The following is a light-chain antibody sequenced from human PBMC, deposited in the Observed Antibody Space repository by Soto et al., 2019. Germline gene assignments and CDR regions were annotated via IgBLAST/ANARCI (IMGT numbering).Light chain of an antibody. J-gene: IGLJ2*01. V-gene: IGLV2-14*01. CDR2: EVS. Sequence: QSALTQPASVSGSPGQSITISCTGTSSDVGGYHYVSWYQQHPGKAPKLMIYEVSNRPSGVSNRFSGSKSGNTASLTISGLHAEDEADYYCSSYTSSSTVVFGGGTKVTVL. CDR1: SSDVGGYHY. CDR3: SSYTSSSTVV.